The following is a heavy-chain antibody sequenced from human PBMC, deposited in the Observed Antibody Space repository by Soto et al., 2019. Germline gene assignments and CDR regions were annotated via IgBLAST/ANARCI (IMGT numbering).Heavy chain of an antibody. Sequence: PGESLKISCKGSGYSFTSFWIGWVRQMPGKGLEWMGIIYPGDSDTRYSPSFQGQVTISADKSISTAYLQWSSLKASDTAMYYCARLNYYGSGKPGDMDVWGKGTTVTVSS. V-gene: IGHV5-51*01. CDR1: GYSFTSFW. D-gene: IGHD3-10*01. CDR2: IYPGDSDT. J-gene: IGHJ6*03. CDR3: ARLNYYGSGKPGDMDV.